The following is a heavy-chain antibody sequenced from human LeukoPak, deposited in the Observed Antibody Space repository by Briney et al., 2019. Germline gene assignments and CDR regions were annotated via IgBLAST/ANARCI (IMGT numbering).Heavy chain of an antibody. CDR2: IVPMFGTT. Sequence: SVKVSCKASGGTFSRSAISWVRQAPGQGLEWMGGIVPMFGTTNYTQKFQGRVTITADVSTSTAYMELSSLTSEDTGVYYCARTAMDNGDYWGQGTLVTVSS. D-gene: IGHD2-2*03. CDR1: GGTFSRSA. J-gene: IGHJ4*02. V-gene: IGHV1-69*13. CDR3: ARTAMDNGDY.